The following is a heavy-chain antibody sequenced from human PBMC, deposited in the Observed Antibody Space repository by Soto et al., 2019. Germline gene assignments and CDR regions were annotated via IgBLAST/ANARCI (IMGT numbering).Heavy chain of an antibody. CDR1: GGSISSGGYY. J-gene: IGHJ4*02. D-gene: IGHD2-2*01. Sequence: SETLSLTCTVSGGSISSGGYYWSWIRQHPGKGLEWIGYIYYSGSTYYNPSLKSRVTISVDTSKNQFSLKLSSVTAADTAVYYCARVRAVVPAAATFDYWGQGTLVTVSS. V-gene: IGHV4-31*03. CDR2: IYYSGST. CDR3: ARVRAVVPAAATFDY.